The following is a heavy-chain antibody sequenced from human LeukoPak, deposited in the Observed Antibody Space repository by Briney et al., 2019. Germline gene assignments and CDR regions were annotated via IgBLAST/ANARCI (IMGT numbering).Heavy chain of an antibody. J-gene: IGHJ5*02. CDR3: ARERWFGELSWFDP. Sequence: GASVKVSCKASGGTFSSYAISWVRQAPGQGLEWMGRIIPIFGIANYAQKFQSRVTITADKSASTAYMELSSLRSEDTAVYYCARERWFGELSWFDPWGQGTLVTVSS. CDR2: IIPIFGIA. V-gene: IGHV1-69*04. CDR1: GGTFSSYA. D-gene: IGHD3-10*01.